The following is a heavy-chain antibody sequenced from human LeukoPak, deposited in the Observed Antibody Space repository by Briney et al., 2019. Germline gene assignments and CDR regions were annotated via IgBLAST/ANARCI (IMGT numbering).Heavy chain of an antibody. V-gene: IGHV1-69*04. D-gene: IGHD5-18*01. J-gene: IGHJ4*02. CDR2: IIPILGIA. CDR3: ARDEGYSYGKVDY. Sequence: ASVKVSCKASGGTFSSYAISWVRQAPGQGLEWMGRIIPILGIANYAQKFQGRVTITADKSTSTAYMELSSLRSEDTAVYYCARDEGYSYGKVDYWGQGTLVTVSS. CDR1: GGTFSSYA.